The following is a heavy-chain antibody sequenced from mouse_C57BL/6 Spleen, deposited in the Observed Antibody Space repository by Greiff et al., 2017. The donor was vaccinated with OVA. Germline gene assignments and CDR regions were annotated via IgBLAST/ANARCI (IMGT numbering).Heavy chain of an antibody. CDR1: GFSLTSYG. D-gene: IGHD2-5*01. CDR2: IWSGGST. V-gene: IGHV2-2*01. CDR3: AREDYSNYTAWFAY. J-gene: IGHJ3*01. Sequence: VKLVESGPGLVQPSQRLSITCTVSGFSLTSYGVHWVRQSPGKGLEWLGVIWSGGSTDYNAAFISRLSISKDNSKSQVFFKMNSLQADDTAIYYCAREDYSNYTAWFAYWGQGTLVTVSA.